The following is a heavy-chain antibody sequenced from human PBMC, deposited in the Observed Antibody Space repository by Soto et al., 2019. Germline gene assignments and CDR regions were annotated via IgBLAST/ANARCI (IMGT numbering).Heavy chain of an antibody. D-gene: IGHD3-22*01. J-gene: IGHJ4*02. CDR1: GYTFTRYY. CDR3: ARDLTREGDYYDRSGYYLDY. CDR2: INPSDDAT. Sequence: WASVKVSCKASGYTFTRYYMHWVRQAPGQGLEWMGIINPSDDATSYAEKFQGRLTMTKDTSTSTVYMEMSSLRSEDTAVCYCARDLTREGDYYDRSGYYLDYWGQGPLVTVSS. V-gene: IGHV1-46*01.